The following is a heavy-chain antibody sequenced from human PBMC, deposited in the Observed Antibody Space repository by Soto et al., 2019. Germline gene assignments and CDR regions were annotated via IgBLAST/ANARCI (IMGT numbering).Heavy chain of an antibody. CDR3: AKDRYSNPLYSYYMDV. CDR1: EFTFSSYA. CDR2: ISGSGGST. V-gene: IGHV3-23*01. J-gene: IGHJ6*03. D-gene: IGHD4-4*01. Sequence: GGSLRLSCAASEFTFSSYAMSWVRQAPGKGLEWVSGISGSGGSTYYADSVKDRFTISRDNSKNTLYLQMNSLRAEDTAVYYCAKDRYSNPLYSYYMDVWGKGTTVTVSS.